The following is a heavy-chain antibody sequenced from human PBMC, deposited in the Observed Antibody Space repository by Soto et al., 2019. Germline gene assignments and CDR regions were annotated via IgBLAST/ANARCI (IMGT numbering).Heavy chain of an antibody. CDR3: AKMTPDSYGRNYGLDV. V-gene: IGHV3-23*01. Sequence: PGGSLRLSGVASGFTFSAYAMSWVRQAPGGGLGWGAALPYNGESPYYADSVKGRFTISRDNSKKTLFLHLNSLRDEATDLYYCAKMTPDSYGRNYGLDVWGQGTAVTVSS. J-gene: IGHJ6*02. D-gene: IGHD5-18*01. CDR2: LPYNGESP. CDR1: GFTFSAYA.